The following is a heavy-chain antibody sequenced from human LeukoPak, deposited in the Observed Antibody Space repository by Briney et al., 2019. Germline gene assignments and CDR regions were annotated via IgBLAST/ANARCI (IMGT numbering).Heavy chain of an antibody. D-gene: IGHD3-16*01. CDR2: IYYSGST. CDR3: ARLKLGAYFDL. V-gene: IGHV4-59*08. CDR1: GGSISSYY. Sequence: SETLSLTCTVSGGSISSYYWSWIRQPPGKGLEWIGYIYYSGSTNYNPSLKSRVTISLDTSKNQCSLKLTSVSAADTAVYYCARLKLGAYFDLWGRGTLVTVSS. J-gene: IGHJ2*01.